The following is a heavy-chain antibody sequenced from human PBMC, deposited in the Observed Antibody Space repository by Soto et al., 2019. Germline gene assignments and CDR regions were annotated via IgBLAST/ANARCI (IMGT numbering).Heavy chain of an antibody. D-gene: IGHD6-6*01. CDR1: GGSFSTYY. Sequence: SETLSLNCAVYGGSFSTYYSSWIRQPPGKGLEWIGEINHSGSTNHNPSLKSRVTISVDTSKNQFSLKLSSVTAADTAVYYCARGEISSSSTPTNWFDPWGQGTLVTVSS. CDR3: ARGEISSSSTPTNWFDP. J-gene: IGHJ5*02. V-gene: IGHV4-34*01. CDR2: INHSGST.